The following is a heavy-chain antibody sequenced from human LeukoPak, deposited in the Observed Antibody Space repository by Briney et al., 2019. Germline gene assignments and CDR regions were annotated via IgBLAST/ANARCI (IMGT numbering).Heavy chain of an antibody. J-gene: IGHJ2*01. D-gene: IGHD2-21*02. CDR3: AMAQVVTAIGLTWYFDL. V-gene: IGHV4-59*01. CDR2: IYYSGST. CDR1: GGSISSYY. Sequence: PSETLSLTCTVSGGSISSYYWSWIRQPPGKGLEWIGYIYYSGSTNYNPSLKSRVTISVDTSKNQFSLKLSSVTAADTAVYYCAMAQVVTAIGLTWYFDLWGRGTLVTVSS.